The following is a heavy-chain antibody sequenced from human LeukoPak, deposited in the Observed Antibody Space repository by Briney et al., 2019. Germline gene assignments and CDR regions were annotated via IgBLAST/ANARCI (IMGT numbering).Heavy chain of an antibody. D-gene: IGHD1-14*01. J-gene: IGHJ6*03. CDR1: GGSISSSN. V-gene: IGHV3-21*01. Sequence: PSGTLSLTCAVSGGSISSSNWWSWVRQPPGKGLEWVSSISSSGSYIYYADSVKGRFTISRDNAKNSLYLQMNSLRAEDSAVYYCARVGPWVNPDYYYYYMDVWGKGTTVTVSS. CDR2: ISSSGSYI. CDR3: ARVGPWVNPDYYYYYMDV.